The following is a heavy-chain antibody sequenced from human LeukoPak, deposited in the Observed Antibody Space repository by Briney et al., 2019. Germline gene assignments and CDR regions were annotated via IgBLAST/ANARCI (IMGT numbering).Heavy chain of an antibody. Sequence: GGSLRLSCAASGFAFSIYAMSWVRQAPGKGLQWVSSITSSGDGTYYADSVKGRFTISRDNSENMLYLQMNSLRVEDTAVYFCAKDRPNYYGSNGHYYRRDGDYWGQGTLVTVSS. V-gene: IGHV3-23*01. CDR2: ITSSGDGT. CDR1: GFAFSIYA. J-gene: IGHJ4*02. CDR3: AKDRPNYYGSNGHYYRRDGDY. D-gene: IGHD3-22*01.